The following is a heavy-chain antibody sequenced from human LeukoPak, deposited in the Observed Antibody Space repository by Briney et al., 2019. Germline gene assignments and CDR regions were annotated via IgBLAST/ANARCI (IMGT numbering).Heavy chain of an antibody. CDR2: IKEDGSEE. V-gene: IGHV3-7*01. J-gene: IGHJ4*02. Sequence: PGGSLRLSCAASEFTFSNYWMNWIRQAPGKGLEWVANIKEDGSEEYYVDSVKGRFTISRDNAKNSLYLQMNSLRAEDTAVYYCARDNGDYWGQGTLVTVSS. CDR1: EFTFSNYW. CDR3: ARDNGDY.